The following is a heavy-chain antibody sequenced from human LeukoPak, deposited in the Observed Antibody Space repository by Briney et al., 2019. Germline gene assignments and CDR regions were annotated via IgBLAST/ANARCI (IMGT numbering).Heavy chain of an antibody. CDR2: IYSGGST. CDR3: ATKGYSSGWYSFDY. J-gene: IGHJ4*02. CDR1: GFTFSNYG. V-gene: IGHV3-53*01. Sequence: PGGSLRLSCAASGFTFSNYGMSWVRQAPGKGLEWVSVIYSGGSTYYADSVKGRFTISRDNSKNTLYLQMNSLRAEDTAVYYCATKGYSSGWYSFDYWGQGTLVTVSS. D-gene: IGHD6-19*01.